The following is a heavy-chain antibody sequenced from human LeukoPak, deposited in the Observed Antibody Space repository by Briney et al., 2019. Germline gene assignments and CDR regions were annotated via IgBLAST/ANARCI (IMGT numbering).Heavy chain of an antibody. CDR1: GFTFSTYG. D-gene: IGHD6-19*01. CDR3: VISSGWCFSGYYYGMDV. V-gene: IGHV3-23*01. J-gene: IGHJ6*02. CDR2: ISGSGDST. Sequence: GGSLRLSCAASGFTFSTYGINWVRQAPGKGLEWVSAISGSGDSTYYADSVKGRFTISRDNSKNTLYLQMNSLRAEDTAVYYCVISSGWCFSGYYYGMDVWGQGTTVTVSS.